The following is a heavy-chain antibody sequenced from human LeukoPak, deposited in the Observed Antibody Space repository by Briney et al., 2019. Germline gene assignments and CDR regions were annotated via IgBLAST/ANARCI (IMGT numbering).Heavy chain of an antibody. CDR1: GGSISSSNW. CDR3: ARTQWLVLDYYYYYYMDV. D-gene: IGHD6-19*01. V-gene: IGHV4-4*02. CDR2: IYHSGST. Sequence: SETLSLTCAVSGGSISSSNWWSWVRQPPGKGLEWIGEIYHSGSTNYNPSLKSRVTISVDKSKNQFSLKLSSVTAADTAVYYCARTQWLVLDYYYYYYMDVWGKGTTVTVSS. J-gene: IGHJ6*03.